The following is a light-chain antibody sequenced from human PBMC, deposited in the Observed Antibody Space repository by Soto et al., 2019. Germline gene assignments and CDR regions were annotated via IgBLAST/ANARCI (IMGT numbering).Light chain of an antibody. CDR2: KAS. CDR3: QQYNGT. Sequence: IQLTQSPSTLSASVGDRVTITCRASQSISNWLAWYQQKPGKAPKLLIYKASSLESGVPSRFSGSGSGTEFTLTINSLQPDDFATYYCQQYNGTFGQGTRLEI. J-gene: IGKJ5*01. CDR1: QSISNW. V-gene: IGKV1-5*03.